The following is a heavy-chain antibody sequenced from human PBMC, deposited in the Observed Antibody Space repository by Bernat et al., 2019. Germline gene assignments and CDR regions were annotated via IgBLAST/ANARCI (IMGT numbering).Heavy chain of an antibody. D-gene: IGHD5-18*01. J-gene: IGHJ4*02. CDR1: GFTFSRYW. V-gene: IGHV3-7*02. Sequence: EVQLVESGGGLVQPGGSLRLSCAASGFTFSRYWMSWVRLAPGRGLEWVAAIKGDGSAKYYVDSVRGRFTISRDNAKNSLSLEMNNLRGEDTAVYYCESLDTAMVTTRDYWGQGTLVTVSS. CDR3: ESLDTAMVTTRDY. CDR2: IKGDGSAK.